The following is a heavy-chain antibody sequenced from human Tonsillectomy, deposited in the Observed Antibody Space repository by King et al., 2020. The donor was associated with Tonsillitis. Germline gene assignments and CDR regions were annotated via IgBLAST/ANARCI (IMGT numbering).Heavy chain of an antibody. CDR3: ARSSYDFSFAY. CDR2: IYHNGNF. J-gene: IGHJ4*02. D-gene: IGHD3-3*01. Sequence: QLQESGSGLVKPSQTLSLTCSVSGGSINSGGYSWSWIRQTPGKGLEWIGYIYHNGNFHYNPSLKSRVTISVDTSKNQFSLKLSSVTAADTAVYYCARSSYDFSFAYWGLGTLVTVSS. V-gene: IGHV4-30-2*01. CDR1: GGSINSGGYS.